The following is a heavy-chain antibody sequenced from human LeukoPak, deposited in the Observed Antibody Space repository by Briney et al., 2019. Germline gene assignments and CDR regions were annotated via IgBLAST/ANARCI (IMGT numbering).Heavy chain of an antibody. D-gene: IGHD5-18*01. J-gene: IGHJ5*02. CDR2: IKQDGSEK. V-gene: IGHV3-7*01. Sequence: GGSLRLSCAVSGFTSSSYWMSWVRQAPGKGLEWVANIKQDGSEKYYVDSVKGRFTISRDNAKNSLYLQMNSLRAEDTAVYYCTRGVKIGYSYGYGWFDPWGQGTLVTVSS. CDR1: GFTSSSYW. CDR3: TRGVKIGYSYGYGWFDP.